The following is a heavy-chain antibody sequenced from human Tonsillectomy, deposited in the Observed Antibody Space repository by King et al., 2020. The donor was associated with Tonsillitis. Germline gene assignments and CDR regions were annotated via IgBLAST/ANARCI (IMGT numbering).Heavy chain of an antibody. J-gene: IGHJ3*01. CDR2: IDYSGTT. V-gene: IGHV4-59*01. CDR1: GDSLNQYF. Sequence: QLQESGPGLVKPSETLSLSCSVSGDSLNQYFWSWIRQPPGKRLEWIGYIDYSGTTFYNPSLNSRIVLSVDTSKNEISLKLNSVTAANTAIYYCATRKLDYWDDALDLWGQGTMVSVSS. CDR3: ATRKLDYWDDALDL. D-gene: IGHD4-11*01.